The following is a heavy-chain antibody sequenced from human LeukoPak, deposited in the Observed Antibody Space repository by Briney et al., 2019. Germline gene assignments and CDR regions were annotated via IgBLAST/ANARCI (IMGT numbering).Heavy chain of an antibody. CDR2: IYTSGST. D-gene: IGHD3-22*01. J-gene: IGHJ5*02. CDR3: ARQISYDTSAYNH. CDR1: GVSISSYY. Sequence: SETLSLTCTVSGVSISSYYLSWIRQPAGKGLEWIGRIYTSGSTNYNPSLKSRVTMSVDTSKNQFSLKLSSVTAADTAVHYCARQISYDTSAYNHWGQGIMVTVSS. V-gene: IGHV4-4*07.